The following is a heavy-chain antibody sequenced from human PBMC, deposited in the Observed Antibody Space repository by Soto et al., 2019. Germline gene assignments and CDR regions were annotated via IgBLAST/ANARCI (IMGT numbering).Heavy chain of an antibody. CDR3: TRGTTIFGVSWFDP. Sequence: EVQLVESGGGLVQPGRSLRLSCAASGFSFDDYAMHWVRQAPGKGLEWVSGISWNSGSIGYADSVKGRFTISRDNAKNSLYLQMNSLRPEDTALYYCTRGTTIFGVSWFDPWGQGTLVTVSS. J-gene: IGHJ5*02. CDR2: ISWNSGSI. CDR1: GFSFDDYA. V-gene: IGHV3-9*01. D-gene: IGHD3-3*01.